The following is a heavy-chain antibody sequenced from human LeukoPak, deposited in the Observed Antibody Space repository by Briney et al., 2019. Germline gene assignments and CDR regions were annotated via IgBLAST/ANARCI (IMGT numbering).Heavy chain of an antibody. Sequence: GGSLRLSCAASGFTFSSHWMHWVRHFPGKGLEWVASIGPTGSDRYHADSIKGRFTISRDNANNFLYLQMNSLRAEDTAVYYCATETNGRHYDYWGQGTLLTVSS. V-gene: IGHV3-21*06. CDR1: GFTFSSHW. CDR3: ATETNGRHYDY. D-gene: IGHD1-14*01. CDR2: IGPTGSDR. J-gene: IGHJ4*02.